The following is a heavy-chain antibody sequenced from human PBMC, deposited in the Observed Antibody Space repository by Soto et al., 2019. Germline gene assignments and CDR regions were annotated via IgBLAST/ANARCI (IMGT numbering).Heavy chain of an antibody. J-gene: IGHJ6*02. V-gene: IGHV6-1*01. CDR1: GDSVSSNVAA. D-gene: IGHD3-10*01. CDR2: TYYRSKWYH. Sequence: SQTLSLTCAISGDSVSSNVAAWNWIRQSPSRGLEWLGRTYYRSKWYHDYAVSVKSRITINPDTSKNQFSLHLNSVTPEDTAVYYYAAGPGGTIYGMDVWGQGTTVTVSS. CDR3: AAGPGGTIYGMDV.